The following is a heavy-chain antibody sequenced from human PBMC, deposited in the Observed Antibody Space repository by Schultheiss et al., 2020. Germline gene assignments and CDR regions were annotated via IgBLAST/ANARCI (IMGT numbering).Heavy chain of an antibody. V-gene: IGHV3-21*01. CDR2: ISSSSSYI. J-gene: IGHJ6*04. CDR3: ARDGYGDIVVVPAATGLYYYYGMDV. D-gene: IGHD2-2*01. Sequence: GGSLRLSCAASGFTVSSNYMSWVRQAPGKGLEWVSSISSSSSYIYYADSVKGRFTISRDNAKNSLYLQMNSLRAEDTAVYYCARDGYGDIVVVPAATGLYYYYGMDVWGKGTTVTVSS. CDR1: GFTVSSNY.